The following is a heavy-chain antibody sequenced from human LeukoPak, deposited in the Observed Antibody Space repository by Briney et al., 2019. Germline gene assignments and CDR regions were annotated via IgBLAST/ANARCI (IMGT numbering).Heavy chain of an antibody. D-gene: IGHD5-12*01. V-gene: IGHV3-23*01. Sequence: GGSLRLSCAASGFTFSSYAMSWVHQAPGKGLEWVSAISGSGGGTYYADSVKGRFTISRDNAKNSLYLQMNSLRAEDTAVYYCARDPVATIPDYWGQGTLVTVSS. CDR2: ISGSGGGT. CDR3: ARDPVATIPDY. CDR1: GFTFSSYA. J-gene: IGHJ4*02.